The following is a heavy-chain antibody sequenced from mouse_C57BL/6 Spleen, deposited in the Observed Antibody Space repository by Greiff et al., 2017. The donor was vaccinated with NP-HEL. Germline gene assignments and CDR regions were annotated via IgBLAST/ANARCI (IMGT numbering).Heavy chain of an antibody. V-gene: IGHV1-18*01. CDR2: INPNNGGT. CDR1: GYTFTDYN. J-gene: IGHJ3*01. D-gene: IGHD2-2*01. CDR3: ASGYDGTAWFAY. Sequence: EVQHQESGPELVKPGASVKIPCKASGYTFTDYNMDWVKQSHGKSLEWIGDINPNNGGTIYNQKFKGKATLTVDKSSSTAYMELRSLTSEDTAVYYCASGYDGTAWFAYWGQGTLVTVSA.